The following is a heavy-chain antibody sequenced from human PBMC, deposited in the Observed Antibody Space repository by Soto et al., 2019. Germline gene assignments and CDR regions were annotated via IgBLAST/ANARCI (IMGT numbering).Heavy chain of an antibody. CDR1: GFTFSSYS. V-gene: IGHV3-21*01. J-gene: IGHJ4*02. Sequence: PGGSLRLSCAASGFTFSSYSMNWVRQAPGKGLEWVSSISSSSSYIYYADSVKGRFTISRDNAKNSLYLQMNSLRAEDTAVYYCARDHIAVAGTGYWGQGTLVTVS. D-gene: IGHD6-19*01. CDR3: ARDHIAVAGTGY. CDR2: ISSSSSYI.